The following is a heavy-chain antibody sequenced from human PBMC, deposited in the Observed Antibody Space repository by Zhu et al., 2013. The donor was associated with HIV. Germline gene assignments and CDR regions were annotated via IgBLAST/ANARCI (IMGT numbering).Heavy chain of an antibody. CDR2: INPNSGGT. D-gene: IGHD6-19*01. V-gene: IGHV1-2*02. J-gene: IGHJ4*02. CDR1: GYTFTDYY. CDR3: ARDSTGWYSFDY. Sequence: QAQLVQSGADVRKPGASVKVSCKASGYTFTDYYIHWVRQAPGQGLEWMGWINPNSGGTNYAQKFQGRVTMTRDTSISTAYMELTRLNSDDTAIYYCARDSTGWYSFDYWGQGTLVTVSS.